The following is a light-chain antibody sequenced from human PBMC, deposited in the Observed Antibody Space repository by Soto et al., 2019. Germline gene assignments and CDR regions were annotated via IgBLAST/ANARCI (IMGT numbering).Light chain of an antibody. Sequence: EIVLTQSPGTLSLSPGERCTLACRSSQSVSNNYLAWYQQKPGQAPRLLIYGASNRATGIPDRFSGRGFGTDFTLTISSLQPEDFATYYCQQSFTTPSFGQGTRL. CDR3: QQSFTTPS. J-gene: IGKJ5*01. V-gene: IGKV3-20*01. CDR1: QSVSNNY. CDR2: GAS.